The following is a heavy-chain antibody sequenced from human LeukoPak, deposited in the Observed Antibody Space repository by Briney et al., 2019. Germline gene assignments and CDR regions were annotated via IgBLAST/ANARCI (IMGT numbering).Heavy chain of an antibody. D-gene: IGHD6-13*01. CDR1: GFTFSSSA. Sequence: PGGSLRLSCAASGFTFSSSAMSWVRQAPGKGLEWVSAISGSGDSTYYADSVKGRFTISRDNSKNTLYLRMNTLRAEDTAVYYCAKQPTSALAAAGTFDYWGHGTLVTVSS. V-gene: IGHV3-23*01. CDR2: ISGSGDST. CDR3: AKQPTSALAAAGTFDY. J-gene: IGHJ4*01.